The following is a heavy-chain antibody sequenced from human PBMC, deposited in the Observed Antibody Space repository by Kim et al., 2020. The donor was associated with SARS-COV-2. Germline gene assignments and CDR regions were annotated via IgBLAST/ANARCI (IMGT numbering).Heavy chain of an antibody. CDR1: RFTLRSYG. CDR2: ISYDGSNK. D-gene: IGHD6-13*01. CDR3: AREGNNYYGLDV. J-gene: IGHJ6*02. Sequence: GGSLRLSCAASRFTLRSYGMHWVRQVPGKGLEWVALISYDGSNKYYADSVKGRFTISRDNSKNTLYLQMNSLRAEDTALYYCAREGNNYYGLDVWGQGTT. V-gene: IGHV3-33*05.